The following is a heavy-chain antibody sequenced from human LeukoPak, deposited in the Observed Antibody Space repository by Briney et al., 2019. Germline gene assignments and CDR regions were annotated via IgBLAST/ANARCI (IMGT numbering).Heavy chain of an antibody. CDR1: GFTFSHYW. V-gene: IGHV3-7*03. CDR2: IKQDGSEK. CDR3: ARDADFYKGDY. J-gene: IGHJ4*02. D-gene: IGHD5-24*01. Sequence: GGSLRLSCGVSGFTFSHYWMSWVRQAPGKGLEWVANIKQDGSEKYYVDSVKGRFTISRDDAKNSLYLQMKSLRAEDTAVYYCARDADFYKGDYWGQGTLVTVSS.